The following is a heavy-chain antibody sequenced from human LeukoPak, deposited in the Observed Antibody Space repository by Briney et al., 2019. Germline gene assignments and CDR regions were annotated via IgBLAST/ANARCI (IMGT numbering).Heavy chain of an antibody. Sequence: SETLSLTCAVYGGSFSGYYWSWIRQPPGKGLEWIGEINHSGSTNYNPSLKSRVTISVDTSKNQFSLKLSSVTAADTAVYYCARDHSSSWYPDYWGQGTLVTVSS. D-gene: IGHD6-13*01. CDR3: ARDHSSSWYPDY. CDR1: GGSFSGYY. CDR2: INHSGST. V-gene: IGHV4-34*01. J-gene: IGHJ4*02.